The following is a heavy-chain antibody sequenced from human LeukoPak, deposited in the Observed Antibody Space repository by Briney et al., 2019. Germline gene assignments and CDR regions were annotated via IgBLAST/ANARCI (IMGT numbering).Heavy chain of an antibody. Sequence: GGSLRLSCAASGFTFSSYSMNWVRQAPGKGLEWVSSISSANSYIYYADSVKGRFTISRDNAKNSLYLQMNSLRAEDTAVYYCAREGRGGIAKPPYYWGQGTLVTVSS. D-gene: IGHD6-13*01. CDR2: ISSANSYI. V-gene: IGHV3-21*01. CDR3: AREGRGGIAKPPYY. CDR1: GFTFSSYS. J-gene: IGHJ4*02.